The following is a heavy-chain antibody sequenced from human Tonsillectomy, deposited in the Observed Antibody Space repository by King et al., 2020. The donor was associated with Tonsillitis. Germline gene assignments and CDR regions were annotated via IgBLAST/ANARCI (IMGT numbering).Heavy chain of an antibody. D-gene: IGHD5-24*01. V-gene: IGHV4-39*01. J-gene: IGHJ4*02. Sequence: QLQESGPGLVKASETLSLTCTVSGGSISSGTYYWGWIRQPPGKGLEWIGSLSYSGSTYYNPSLKSRVTISVDTSKNQFSLVLTSVTAADTAVYYFSGHGMATNWGHYFDYWGQGTLVTVSS. CDR2: LSYSGST. CDR3: SGHGMATNWGHYFDY. CDR1: GGSISSGTYY.